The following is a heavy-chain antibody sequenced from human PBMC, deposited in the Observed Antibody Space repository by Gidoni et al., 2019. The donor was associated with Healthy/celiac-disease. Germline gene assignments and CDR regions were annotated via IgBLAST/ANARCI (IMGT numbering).Heavy chain of an antibody. D-gene: IGHD2-2*01. Sequence: QVQLVESGGGLVKPGGSLRLSCAASGFPFSDYYMSWIRQAPGKGLEWVSYISSSGSTIYYADSGKGRFTISRDNAKNSLYLQMNSLRAEDTAVYYCARDGDIVVVPAAMGGPYYYYGMDVWGQGTTVTVSS. CDR1: GFPFSDYY. V-gene: IGHV3-11*01. CDR3: ARDGDIVVVPAAMGGPYYYYGMDV. J-gene: IGHJ6*02. CDR2: ISSSGSTI.